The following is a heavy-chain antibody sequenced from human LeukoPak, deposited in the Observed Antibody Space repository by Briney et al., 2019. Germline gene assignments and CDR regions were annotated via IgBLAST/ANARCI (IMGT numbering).Heavy chain of an antibody. D-gene: IGHD6-13*01. J-gene: IGHJ4*02. CDR1: GYTCTSYG. Sequence: ASVKVSCKASGYTCTSYGISWVRQAPGQGLEWVGWISAYNGNTNYAQKLQGRVTMTTDTSTSTAYMELRSLRSDDTAVYYCARGSLVRSSPIGDYWGQGTLVTVSS. CDR2: ISAYNGNT. CDR3: ARGSLVRSSPIGDY. V-gene: IGHV1-18*01.